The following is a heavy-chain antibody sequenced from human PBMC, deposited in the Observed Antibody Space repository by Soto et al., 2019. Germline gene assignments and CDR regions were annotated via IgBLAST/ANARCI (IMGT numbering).Heavy chain of an antibody. Sequence: SETLSLTCTVSGGSISSGDYYWSWIRQPPGKGLEWIGYIYYSGSTYYNPSLKSRVTISVDTSKNQFSLKLSSVTAADTAVYYCARVNIVLVPAAPWGSDYWGQGTLVTVSS. CDR3: ARVNIVLVPAAPWGSDY. CDR1: GGSISSGDYY. J-gene: IGHJ4*02. D-gene: IGHD2-2*01. CDR2: IYYSGST. V-gene: IGHV4-30-4*01.